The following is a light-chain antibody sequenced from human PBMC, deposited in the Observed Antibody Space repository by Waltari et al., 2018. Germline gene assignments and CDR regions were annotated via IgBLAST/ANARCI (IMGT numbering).Light chain of an antibody. CDR1: HDIGNF. Sequence: DIQLTQSPRSLPASIGDRVTITCQASHDIGNFLNWLQHKPGQAPRVLIYHASDLEAGVPSRFSGSRSGTEFTLTISSLEPEDVATYSCQHYDTFPFTFGGGTKGEI. V-gene: IGKV1-33*01. CDR2: HAS. CDR3: QHYDTFPFT. J-gene: IGKJ4*01.